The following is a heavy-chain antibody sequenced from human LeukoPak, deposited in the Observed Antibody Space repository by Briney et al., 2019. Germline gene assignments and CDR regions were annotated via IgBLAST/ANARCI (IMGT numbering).Heavy chain of an antibody. CDR2: ISSSSYI. D-gene: IGHD2-2*01. Sequence: GGSLRLSCAASGFTFSSYSMNWVRQAPGKGLEWVSSISSSSYIYYADSVKGRFTISRDNAKNSLYLQMNSLRAEDTAVYYCARRRPCSSTSCSAYYYYGMDVWGQGTTVTVSS. V-gene: IGHV3-21*01. CDR1: GFTFSSYS. J-gene: IGHJ6*02. CDR3: ARRRPCSSTSCSAYYYYGMDV.